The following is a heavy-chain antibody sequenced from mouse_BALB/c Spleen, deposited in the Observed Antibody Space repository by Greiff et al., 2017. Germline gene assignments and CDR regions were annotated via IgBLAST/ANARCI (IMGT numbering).Heavy chain of an antibody. CDR2: IWTGGGT. Sequence: VLLVESGPGLVAPSQSLSITCTVSGFSLTSYDISWIRQPPGKGLEWLGVIWTGGGTTYNSAFMSRLSISKDNSKSQVFLKMNSLQTDDTAIDYCVRRGDRYYYAMDYWGQGTSVTVSS. D-gene: IGHD2-14*01. CDR1: GFSLTSYD. V-gene: IGHV2-9-2*01. CDR3: VRRGDRYYYAMDY. J-gene: IGHJ4*01.